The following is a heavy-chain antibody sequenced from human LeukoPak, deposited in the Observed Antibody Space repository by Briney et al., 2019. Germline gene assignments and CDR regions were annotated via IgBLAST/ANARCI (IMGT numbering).Heavy chain of an antibody. V-gene: IGHV3-23*01. J-gene: IGHJ4*02. CDR1: GFTFSNYA. Sequence: GGSLRLSCAASGFTFSNYAMSWVRQAPGKGLEWVSSISGSGGSTYYADSVKGRFTISRDNAKNSLYLQMNSLRAEDTAVYYCARDNRGITFGGVIVTGGAFDYWGQGTLVTVSS. D-gene: IGHD3-16*02. CDR3: ARDNRGITFGGVIVTGGAFDY. CDR2: ISGSGGST.